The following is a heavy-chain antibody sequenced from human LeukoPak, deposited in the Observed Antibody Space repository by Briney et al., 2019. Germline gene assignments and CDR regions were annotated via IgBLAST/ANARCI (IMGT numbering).Heavy chain of an antibody. Sequence: SETLSLTCTVSGYSISSGYYWGWIRQPPGKGLEWIGSIYHSGRTYYTPSLKSRVTISVDTSENQFSLKLNSVTAADTAVYYCARDRWFGESHYFDYWGQGTLVTVSS. CDR3: ARDRWFGESHYFDY. CDR1: GYSISSGYY. D-gene: IGHD3-10*01. CDR2: IYHSGRT. V-gene: IGHV4-38-2*02. J-gene: IGHJ4*02.